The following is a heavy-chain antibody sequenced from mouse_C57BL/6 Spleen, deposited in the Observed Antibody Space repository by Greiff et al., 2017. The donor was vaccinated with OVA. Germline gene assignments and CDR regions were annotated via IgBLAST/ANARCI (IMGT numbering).Heavy chain of an antibody. Sequence: QVQLKESGAELVRPGASVKLSCKASGYTFTSYGISWVKQRPGQGLEWIGEIYPRSGNTYYNEKFKGKATLTADKSSSTAYMELRSLTSEDSAVYFCAGVRDWYFDVWGTGTTVTVSS. J-gene: IGHJ1*03. CDR2: IYPRSGNT. V-gene: IGHV1-81*01. CDR1: GYTFTSYG. CDR3: AGVRDWYFDV.